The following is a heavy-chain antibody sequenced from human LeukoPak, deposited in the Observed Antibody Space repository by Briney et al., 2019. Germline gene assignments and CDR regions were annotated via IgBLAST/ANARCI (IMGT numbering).Heavy chain of an antibody. CDR1: GYTFTGYY. Sequence: GASVKVSCKASGYTFTGYYMHWVRQAPGQGLEWMGWINPNSGGTNYAQKFQGRVTMTRDTSISTAYMELSRLRSDDTAVYYCARAECNWNDPYYYYYMDVWGKGTTVTVSS. CDR2: INPNSGGT. J-gene: IGHJ6*03. V-gene: IGHV1-2*02. D-gene: IGHD1-20*01. CDR3: ARAECNWNDPYYYYYMDV.